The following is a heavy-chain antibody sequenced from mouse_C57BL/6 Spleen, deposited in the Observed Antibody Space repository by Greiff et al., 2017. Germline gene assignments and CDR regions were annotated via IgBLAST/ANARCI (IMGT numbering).Heavy chain of an antibody. J-gene: IGHJ1*03. CDR2: IYPGDGDT. V-gene: IGHV1-82*01. CDR1: GYAFSSSW. CDR3: ARYYYGSSYGHWYFDV. Sequence: VQLQQSGPELVKPGASVKISCKASGYAFSSSWMHWVKQRPGKGLEWIGRIYPGDGDTNYNGKFKGKATLTADKSSSTAYMQLSSLTSEDSAVSFCARYYYGSSYGHWYFDVWGTGTTVTVSS. D-gene: IGHD1-1*01.